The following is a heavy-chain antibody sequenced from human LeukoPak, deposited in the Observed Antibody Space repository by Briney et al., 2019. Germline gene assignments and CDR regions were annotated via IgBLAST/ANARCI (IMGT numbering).Heavy chain of an antibody. V-gene: IGHV1-69*13. J-gene: IGHJ4*02. CDR1: GGTFSSYA. CDR3: AGSHFRGSREAGDY. Sequence: ASVKVSCKASGGTFSSYAISWVRQAPGQGLEWKGGIIPIFGTANYAQKFQGRVTFTADESTSTAYMELSSLRSEDTAVYYCAGSHFRGSREAGDYWGQGTLVTVSS. D-gene: IGHD3-16*01. CDR2: IIPIFGTA.